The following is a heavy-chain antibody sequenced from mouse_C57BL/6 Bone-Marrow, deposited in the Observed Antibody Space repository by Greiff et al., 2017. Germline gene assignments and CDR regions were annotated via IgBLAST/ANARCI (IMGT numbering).Heavy chain of an antibody. CDR1: GYTFTSYN. D-gene: IGHD1-1*01. J-gene: IGHJ2*01. CDR2: IYPGNGDT. V-gene: IGHV1-12*01. Sequence: LQESGAELVRPGASVKMSCKASGYTFTSYNMHWVKQTPRQGLEWIGAIYPGNGDTSYNQKFKGKATLTVDKSSSTAYMQLSSLTSEDSAVYFCARGGRITTVVAKFDYWGQGTTLTVSS. CDR3: ARGGRITTVVAKFDY.